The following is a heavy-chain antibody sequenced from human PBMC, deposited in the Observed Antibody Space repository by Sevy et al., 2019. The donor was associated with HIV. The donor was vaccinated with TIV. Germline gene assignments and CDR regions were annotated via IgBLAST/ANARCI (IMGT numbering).Heavy chain of an antibody. D-gene: IGHD3-10*01. CDR3: ATNMVHAGAYDSYFNF. Sequence: GGSLRLSCVASQFNFDTYAIHWVRQAPGKGLEWVAMIWYDGSSKDNADSVKGRFAISRDNSQNTAFLKMNSLRAEDTGVYYCATNMVHAGAYDSYFNFWGQGSLVTVSS. CDR1: QFNFDTYA. V-gene: IGHV3-33*01. CDR2: IWYDGSSK. J-gene: IGHJ4*02.